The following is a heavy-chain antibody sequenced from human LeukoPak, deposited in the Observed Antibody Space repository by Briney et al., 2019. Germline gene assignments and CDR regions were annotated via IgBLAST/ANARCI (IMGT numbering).Heavy chain of an antibody. D-gene: IGHD2-15*01. J-gene: IGHJ5*02. V-gene: IGHV4-59*01. CDR1: GGSFNDNY. CDR3: ASLGYSSGWLGP. CDR2: VYHNGHS. Sequence: PSETLSLTCNVSGGSFNDNYWNWIRHLPGKGLEWIGYVYHNGHSDYNPSLKSRVTISVDTSTNQFSLKMISVTAADTAVYYCASLGYSSGWLGPWGHRSLVIGSS.